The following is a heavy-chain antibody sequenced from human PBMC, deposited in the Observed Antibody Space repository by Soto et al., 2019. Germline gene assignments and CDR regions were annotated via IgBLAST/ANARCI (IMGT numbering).Heavy chain of an antibody. V-gene: IGHV3-48*01. CDR1: GFRFSSFG. J-gene: IGHJ4*02. Sequence: EVQLVESGGGLVQPGGSLRLSCAASGFRFSSFGMNWVRQAPGKGLEWVSYISYDSSKPIYYAESVKGRFTISRDNAKNSLYLQMNSLSAEDTAVYYCARDLWDDLAGGESDYWGQGTLVIVSS. CDR3: ARDLWDDLAGGESDY. D-gene: IGHD3-16*01. CDR2: ISYDSSKPI.